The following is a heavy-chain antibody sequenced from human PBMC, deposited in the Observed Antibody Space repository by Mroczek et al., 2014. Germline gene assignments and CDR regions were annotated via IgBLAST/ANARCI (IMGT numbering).Heavy chain of an antibody. D-gene: IGHD2-15*01. Sequence: QVQLQESGPGLVKPSQTLSLTCTVSGDSIDRGAYYWSWIRQPPGKGLEWIGYVFSNGNTYFNPSLRSRLSMSMDMSKNQFSLNLTSVTAADTAVYYCARDSASIGDFFAYWGQGTLVTVSS. V-gene: IGHV4-30-4*01. J-gene: IGHJ4*02. CDR3: ARDSASIGDFFAY. CDR2: VFSNGNT. CDR1: GDSIDRGAYY.